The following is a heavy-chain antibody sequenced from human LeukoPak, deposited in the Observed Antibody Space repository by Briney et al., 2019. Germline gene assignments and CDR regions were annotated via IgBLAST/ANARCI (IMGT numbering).Heavy chain of an antibody. V-gene: IGHV3-64*02. CDR3: ARRYCSSTSCSPFDY. J-gene: IGHJ4*02. Sequence: RSGGSLRLSCAASGFTFSNYAMHWVRQAPGKGPQYVSAISGDGGSTYYADSVKGRFTTSRDNSKNTLYLQMGSLRVEDMAVYYCARRYCSSTSCSPFDYWGQGTLVTVSS. CDR1: GFTFSNYA. CDR2: ISGDGGST. D-gene: IGHD2-2*01.